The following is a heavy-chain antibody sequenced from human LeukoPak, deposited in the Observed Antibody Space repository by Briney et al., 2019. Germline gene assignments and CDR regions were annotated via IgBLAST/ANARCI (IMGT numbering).Heavy chain of an antibody. CDR3: ARDLKSTPEYDFWSGEYYYYYYMDV. Sequence: GGSLRLSCAASGFTFSSYEMNWVRHAPGKGLEWVSYISSSGSTIYYADSVKGRFTISRDNAKNSLYLQMNSLRAEDTAVYYCARDLKSTPEYDFWSGEYYYYYYMDVWGKGTTVTVSS. D-gene: IGHD3-3*01. J-gene: IGHJ6*03. V-gene: IGHV3-48*03. CDR2: ISSSGSTI. CDR1: GFTFSSYE.